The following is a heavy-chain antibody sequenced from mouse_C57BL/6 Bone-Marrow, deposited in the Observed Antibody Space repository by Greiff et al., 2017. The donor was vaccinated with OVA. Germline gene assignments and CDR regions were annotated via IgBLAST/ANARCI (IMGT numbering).Heavy chain of an antibody. CDR2: ISDGGSYT. D-gene: IGHD1-1*01. V-gene: IGHV5-4*01. J-gene: IGHJ4*01. CDR1: GFTFSSYA. CDR3: AREDYYGSMDY. Sequence: EVQLVESGGGLVKPGGSLKLSCAASGFTFSSYAMSWVRQTPEKKIEGVATISDGGSYTYYPDNVKGRFTISRDNAKNNLYLQMSHLKSEDTAMYYCAREDYYGSMDYWGQGTSVTVSS.